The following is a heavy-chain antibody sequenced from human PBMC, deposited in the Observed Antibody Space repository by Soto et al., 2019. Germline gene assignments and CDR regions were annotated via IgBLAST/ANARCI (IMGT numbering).Heavy chain of an antibody. Sequence: SATLSLTCPFSSSPILSYYWSWIRQPPGKGLEWIGYIYYSGSTNYNPSLKSRVTISVDTSKNQFSLKLSSVTAADTAVYYCARGGDGYPDAFDIWGQGTMVT. V-gene: IGHV4-59*01. D-gene: IGHD5-12*01. CDR1: SSPILSYY. CDR2: IYYSGST. CDR3: ARGGDGYPDAFDI. J-gene: IGHJ3*02.